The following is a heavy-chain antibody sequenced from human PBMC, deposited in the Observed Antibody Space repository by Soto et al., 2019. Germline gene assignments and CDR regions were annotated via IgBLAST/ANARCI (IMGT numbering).Heavy chain of an antibody. D-gene: IGHD3-16*01. CDR2: LYGVDTT. CDR3: ARDLYGGNSDS. V-gene: IGHV3-53*01. J-gene: IGHJ4*02. CDR1: GFSVSDNY. Sequence: EVQLVESGGGLIRPGGSLRLSCAASGFSVSDNYMSWVRQAPGKGLEWVSVLYGVDTTYYADSVQGRFAISRDNSKNTLCLQMNTLRADDTAVYYCARDLYGGNSDSWGPGTLVTGSS.